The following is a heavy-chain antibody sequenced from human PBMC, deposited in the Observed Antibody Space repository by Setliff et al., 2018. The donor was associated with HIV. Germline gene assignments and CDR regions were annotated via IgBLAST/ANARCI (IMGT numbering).Heavy chain of an antibody. D-gene: IGHD3-22*01. CDR3: ASDYYDSSGYPQGAFDI. CDR1: GYTLTTYG. J-gene: IGHJ3*02. V-gene: IGHV1-69*05. CDR2: IIPISGTA. Sequence: GASVKVSCKASGYTLTTYGITWVRQAPGQGLEWMGGIIPISGTANYAQKFQGRVTITTDESTSTAYMELSSLRSEDTAVYYCASDYYDSSGYPQGAFDIWGQGTMVTVSS.